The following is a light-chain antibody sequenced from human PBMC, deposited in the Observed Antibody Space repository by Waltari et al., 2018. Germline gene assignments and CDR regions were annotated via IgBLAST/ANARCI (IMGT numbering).Light chain of an antibody. CDR2: RNN. J-gene: IGLJ3*02. CDR1: TSHIGSNY. V-gene: IGLV1-47*01. Sequence: QSVLTQPPSASGTPGPRVTLSCSGRTSHIGSNYVYWYQQLPGTAPKLLIYRNNQRPSGVPDRFSGSKSGTSASLAISGLRSEDEADYYCAAWDDSLSGHWVFGGGTKLTVL. CDR3: AAWDDSLSGHWV.